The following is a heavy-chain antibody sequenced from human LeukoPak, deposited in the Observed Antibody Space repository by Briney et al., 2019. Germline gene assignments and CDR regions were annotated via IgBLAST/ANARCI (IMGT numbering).Heavy chain of an antibody. V-gene: IGHV1-24*01. CDR1: GSSLTGLP. D-gene: IGHD2-2*01. J-gene: IGHJ4*02. Sequence: ASVRVSCKVSGSSLTGLPMHWLRQSPGGGLEWLGGSDPDDGETIYAQRFQGRLTMTEDTSADTAYMDLNSLTSEDTAVYYCATDGGTSVHGADYWGQGTLVIVSS. CDR2: SDPDDGET. CDR3: ATDGGTSVHGADY.